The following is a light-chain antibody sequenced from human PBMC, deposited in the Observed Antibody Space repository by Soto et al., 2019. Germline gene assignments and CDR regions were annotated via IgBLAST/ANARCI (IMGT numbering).Light chain of an antibody. J-gene: IGKJ2*01. V-gene: IGKV1-9*01. CDR2: GAS. CDR3: QQLHSYPYT. CDR1: QDITSY. Sequence: IQLTQSPSSLSASVGDRVTITCRASQDITSYLAWYQQKPWQATKLLIYGASTLQSGVPWRFSGSGSGTDFPLIISRLQPEDFANYYCQQLHSYPYTFGRGTKLEIK.